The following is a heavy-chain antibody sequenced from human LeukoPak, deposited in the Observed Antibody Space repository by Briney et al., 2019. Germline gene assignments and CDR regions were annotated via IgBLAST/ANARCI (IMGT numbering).Heavy chain of an antibody. CDR1: GGSINYYY. CDR2: IYTSGST. J-gene: IGHJ4*02. V-gene: IGHV4-4*07. Sequence: PSGTLSLTCIVSGGSINYYYWSWIRQVAGKGLEWTGRIYTSGSTNYNPSLKSRITMSVDTSKNQFSLKLSSVTAADTAVYYCARGYSNGYVDYWGQGTLVTVSS. CDR3: ARGYSNGYVDY. D-gene: IGHD5-18*01.